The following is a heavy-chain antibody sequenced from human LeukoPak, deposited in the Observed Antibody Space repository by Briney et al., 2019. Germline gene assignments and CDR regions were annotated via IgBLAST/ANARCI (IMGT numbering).Heavy chain of an antibody. V-gene: IGHV3-23*01. J-gene: IGHJ4*02. CDR3: AKDFRIGYSAHFDY. Sequence: PGGSLRLSCAASGFTFSSSAMSWVRQAPEKGLEFVSGIYENGGTTYYADSVKGRFSISRDNSKNTPYLQMDSLRGEDTAVYYCAKDFRIGYSAHFDYWGQGALVTVSS. CDR2: IYENGGTT. CDR1: GFTFSSSA. D-gene: IGHD2-21*01.